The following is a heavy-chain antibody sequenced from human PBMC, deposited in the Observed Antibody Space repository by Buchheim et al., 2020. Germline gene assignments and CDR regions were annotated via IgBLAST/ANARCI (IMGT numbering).Heavy chain of an antibody. V-gene: IGHV5-10-1*01. D-gene: IGHD2-15*01. CDR1: GYSFTSYW. CDR2: IDPSDSYT. Sequence: EVQLVQSGAEVKKPGESLRISCKGSGYSFTSYWISWVRQMPGKGLEWMGRIDPSDSYTNYSPSFQGHVTISAYKSISPAYPQWSSLKASDTAMYYCARRQVAAIGFAFNYGMDVWGQGTT. J-gene: IGHJ6*02. CDR3: ARRQVAAIGFAFNYGMDV.